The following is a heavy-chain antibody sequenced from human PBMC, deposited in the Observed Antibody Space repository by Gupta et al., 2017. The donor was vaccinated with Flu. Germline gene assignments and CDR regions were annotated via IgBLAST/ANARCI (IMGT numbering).Heavy chain of an antibody. J-gene: IGHJ4*02. CDR2: LSGSGRST. CDR1: GFTFSIFA. Sequence: VQLLESGGGFVQPGGSLRLSCTTSGFTFSIFAMSWVRQVPGKGLEWVSSLSGSGRSTYYADSAKGRFTISRDNSKKILYLQMDSLRAEDTAVYYCAKPHYYDSSGYAGDHWGQGTLVTVSS. D-gene: IGHD3-22*01. V-gene: IGHV3-23*01. CDR3: AKPHYYDSSGYAGDH.